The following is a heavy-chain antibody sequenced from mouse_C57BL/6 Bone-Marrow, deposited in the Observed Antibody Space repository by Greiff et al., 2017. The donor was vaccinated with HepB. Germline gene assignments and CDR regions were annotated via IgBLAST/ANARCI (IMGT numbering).Heavy chain of an antibody. CDR2: ISDGGSYT. Sequence: DVQLVESGGGLVKPGGSLKLSCAASGFTFSSYAMSWVRQTPEKRLEWVATISDGGSYTYYPDNVKGRFTISRDNAKNNLYLQMSHLKSEDTAMYYCARDNYGSRRYFDVWGTGTTVTVSS. CDR3: ARDNYGSRRYFDV. J-gene: IGHJ1*03. D-gene: IGHD1-1*01. V-gene: IGHV5-4*01. CDR1: GFTFSSYA.